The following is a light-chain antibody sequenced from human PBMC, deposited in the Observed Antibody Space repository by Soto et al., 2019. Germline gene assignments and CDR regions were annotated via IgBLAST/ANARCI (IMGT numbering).Light chain of an antibody. CDR2: GAS. Sequence: ESVLTQSPGTLSLSPGERATLSCRAGQSLASNYLAWYQQKPGQAPRLLIYGASSRATGIPDRFSGSGSGTDFTLTINRLDPEDSAVYYCQHYGRSWTFGQRTKVEIK. CDR3: QHYGRSWT. V-gene: IGKV3-20*01. J-gene: IGKJ1*01. CDR1: QSLASNY.